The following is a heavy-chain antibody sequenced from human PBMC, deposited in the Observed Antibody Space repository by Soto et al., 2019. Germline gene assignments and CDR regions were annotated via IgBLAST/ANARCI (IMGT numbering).Heavy chain of an antibody. D-gene: IGHD1-26*01. CDR1: GFTFTSSA. J-gene: IGHJ4*02. Sequence: QMQLVQSGPEVKKPGTSVKVSCKASGFTFTSSAVQWVRQARGQRLEWIGWIVVGSGNTNYAQKFQERVTITRDMSTSTAYMELSSLRSEDTAVYYGAAEGELRGGMDYWGQGTLVTVSS. CDR3: AAEGELRGGMDY. V-gene: IGHV1-58*01. CDR2: IVVGSGNT.